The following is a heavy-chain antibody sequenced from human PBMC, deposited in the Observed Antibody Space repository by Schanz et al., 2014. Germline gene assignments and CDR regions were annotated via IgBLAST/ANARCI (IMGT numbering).Heavy chain of an antibody. V-gene: IGHV1-46*01. CDR1: EYTFTRHY. Sequence: QVQWVQSGADVKKPGTAVKVSCKASEYTFTRHYMHWVRQAPGQGLEWMGIIHSTGGTTSHAQKFQGRVTMTRDISTSTAYMELISLTSEDTAVYYCARDPQYYYGSGRGYWGQGTLVTVST. CDR2: IHSTGGTT. J-gene: IGHJ4*02. CDR3: ARDPQYYYGSGRGY. D-gene: IGHD3-10*01.